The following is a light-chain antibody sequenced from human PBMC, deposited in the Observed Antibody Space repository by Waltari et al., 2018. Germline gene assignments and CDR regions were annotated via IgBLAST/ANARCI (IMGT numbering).Light chain of an antibody. Sequence: QSDLTQPPSASGSPGQSVPIPCTGTSSDVGGYNYVSWYQQHPGKVPKLIIYEVNKRPSGVPDRFSGTKSGNTASLTVSGLQAEDESDYYCFSYAGSDTFVFGSGTRITVL. J-gene: IGLJ1*01. CDR3: FSYAGSDTFV. CDR2: EVN. CDR1: SSDVGGYNY. V-gene: IGLV2-8*01.